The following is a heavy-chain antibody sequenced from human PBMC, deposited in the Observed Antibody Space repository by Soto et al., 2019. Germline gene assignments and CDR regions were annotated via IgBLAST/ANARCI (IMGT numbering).Heavy chain of an antibody. V-gene: IGHV4-30-2*01. J-gene: IGHJ3*02. CDR3: ARDTPGGTAFDI. Sequence: QLQLQESGSGLVKPSQTLSLTCAVSGGSISSGGYSWSWIRQPPGKGLEWIGYIYHSGRTYNNPSHKSRVTISLDRPKNQCSLKLSSVPAADTAVYYCARDTPGGTAFDIWGQGTMVTVSS. CDR1: GGSISSGGYS. CDR2: IYHSGRT. D-gene: IGHD1-1*01.